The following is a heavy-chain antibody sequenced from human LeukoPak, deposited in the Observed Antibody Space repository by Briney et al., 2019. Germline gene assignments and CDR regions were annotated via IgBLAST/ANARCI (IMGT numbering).Heavy chain of an antibody. D-gene: IGHD3-10*01. V-gene: IGHV4-39*01. CDR2: IYSSGTT. CDR1: GGSISSNSHY. J-gene: IGHJ4*02. CDR3: ARSFDYQGSKRALGHY. Sequence: PSETLSLTCIVSGGSISSNSHYWGWLRQPPGKGLEWIGSIYSSGTTYYNPSLRSRLTISADTSKNLFSLKLGSVAAADTAVYYCARSFDYQGSKRALGHYWGQGTLVTVSS.